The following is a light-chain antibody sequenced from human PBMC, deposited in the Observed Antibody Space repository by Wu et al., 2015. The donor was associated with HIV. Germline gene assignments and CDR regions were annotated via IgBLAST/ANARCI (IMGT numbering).Light chain of an antibody. Sequence: DIKMIQSPSTFSASVGDRVTLNCRASESISNYVAWYQQTPGKAPRVLIYKASNLATGVSSRFAGSGSGTQFTLTIDSLHPEDYGTYYCQQYKSYPFTFGPGTTVDF. J-gene: IGKJ3*01. CDR3: QQYKSYPFT. V-gene: IGKV1-5*03. CDR1: ESISNY. CDR2: KAS.